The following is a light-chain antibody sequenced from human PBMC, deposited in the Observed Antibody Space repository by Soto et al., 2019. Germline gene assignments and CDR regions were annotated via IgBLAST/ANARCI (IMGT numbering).Light chain of an antibody. CDR2: DVT. J-gene: IGLJ1*01. Sequence: QSVLTQPRSVSGSPGQSVTISCTGTSSDVGGYNYVSWYQQHPGKAPKFMIYDVTKRPSGVPDRFSGSKSGNTASLTISGLQAEDEADYYCSSYTANSVTLYVFGTGTKVTVL. CDR1: SSDVGGYNY. V-gene: IGLV2-11*01. CDR3: SSYTANSVTLYV.